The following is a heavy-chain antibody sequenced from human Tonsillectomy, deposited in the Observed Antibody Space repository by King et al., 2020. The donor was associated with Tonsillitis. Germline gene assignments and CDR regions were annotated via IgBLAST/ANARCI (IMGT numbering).Heavy chain of an antibody. CDR2: IYPGDSDT. CDR1: GYSFSNYW. J-gene: IGHJ4*02. D-gene: IGHD3-16*01. CDR3: ARRQPALGDPLDY. Sequence: VQLVESGAEVKKPGESLKISCQGSGYSFSNYWICGVRQKPGEGLEWMGMIYPGDSDTRYSPSLQGQGIILADKSISTTYLQWSSLKASDTAMYYCARRQPALGDPLDYWGQGTLVTVSS. V-gene: IGHV5-51*03.